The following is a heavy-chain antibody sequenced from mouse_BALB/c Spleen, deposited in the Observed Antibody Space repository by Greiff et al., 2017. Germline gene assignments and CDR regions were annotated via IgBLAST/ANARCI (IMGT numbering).Heavy chain of an antibody. V-gene: IGHV5-12-1*01. CDR3: ARHVGNYFDY. Sequence: EVMLVESGGGLVKPGGSLKLSCAASGFAFSSYDMSWVRQTPEKRLEWVAYISSGGGSTYYPDTVKGRFTISRDNAKNTLYLQMSSLKSEDTAMYYCARHVGNYFDYWGQGTTLTVSS. CDR2: ISSGGGST. CDR1: GFAFSSYD. J-gene: IGHJ2*01.